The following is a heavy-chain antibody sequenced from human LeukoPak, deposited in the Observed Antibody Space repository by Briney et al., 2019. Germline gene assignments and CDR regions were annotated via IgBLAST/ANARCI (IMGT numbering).Heavy chain of an antibody. CDR1: GYSFTNFW. CDR3: ARRGAAANPAVDY. D-gene: IGHD6-13*01. J-gene: IGHJ4*02. CDR2: IYPGDSDT. V-gene: IGHV5-51*01. Sequence: GESLKISCKGSGYSFTNFWIGWVRQMPGKGLEWMGIIYPGDSDTRYSPSFQGQVTISADKSISTAYLQWSSLKASDTAMYYCARRGAAANPAVDYWGQGTLVTVSS.